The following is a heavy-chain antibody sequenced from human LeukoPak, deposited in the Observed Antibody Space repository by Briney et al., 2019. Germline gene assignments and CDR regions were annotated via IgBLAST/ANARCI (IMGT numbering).Heavy chain of an antibody. D-gene: IGHD3-10*01. CDR2: IIPILGTA. J-gene: IGHJ4*02. CDR3: ARGPVGLLDY. Sequence: SVKVSCKASGGTFSSYAISWVRQAPGQGLEWMGRIIPILGTANYAQKFQGRVTITTDESTSTAYMELSSLRSEDTAVYYCARGPVGLLDYWGQGTLVTVSS. V-gene: IGHV1-69*11. CDR1: GGTFSSYA.